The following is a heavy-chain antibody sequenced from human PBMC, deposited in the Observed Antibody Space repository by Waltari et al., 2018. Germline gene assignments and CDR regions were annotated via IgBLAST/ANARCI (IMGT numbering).Heavy chain of an antibody. CDR2: RHYSGTA. Sequence: LQLQASGPRPVTPSETLSLTCLVPGDSSSSNYCRWGWIRRPPGKGLEWIGHRHYSGTADYNPSLKGRASILVDTSRRHFSLELSSVTAADTAIYYCASPPPTGGSSFDFWGQGIQVTVTS. D-gene: IGHD3-16*01. CDR1: GDSSSSNYCR. J-gene: IGHJ4*02. CDR3: ASPPPTGGSSFDF. V-gene: IGHV4-39*07.